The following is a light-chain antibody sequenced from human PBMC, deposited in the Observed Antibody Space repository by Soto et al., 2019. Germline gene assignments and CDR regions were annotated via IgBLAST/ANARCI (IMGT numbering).Light chain of an antibody. Sequence: EIALTQSPGTLSLSPGERATLSCRASQSVSSSYLAWYQRKPGQAPRLLIYGASSRATGIPDRFSGSGSGTDFTLTISRLEPEDFAVYYCQQYGSSPWITFGQGTRLEIK. J-gene: IGKJ5*01. V-gene: IGKV3-20*01. CDR2: GAS. CDR1: QSVSSSY. CDR3: QQYGSSPWIT.